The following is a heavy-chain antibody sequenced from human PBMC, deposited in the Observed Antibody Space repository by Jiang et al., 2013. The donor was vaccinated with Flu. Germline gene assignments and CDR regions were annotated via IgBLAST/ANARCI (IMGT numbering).Heavy chain of an antibody. V-gene: IGHV3-21*01. CDR1: GFTFSSYS. J-gene: IGHJ6*04. Sequence: CAASGFTFSSYSMNWVRQAPGKGLEWVSSISSSSSYIYYADSVKGRFTISRDNAKNSLYLQMNSLRAEDTAVYYCARDLRSGSYRRWEPTYYYYGMDVWGKGTTVTVSS. D-gene: IGHD1-26*01. CDR3: ARDLRSGSYRRWEPTYYYYGMDV. CDR2: ISSSSSYI.